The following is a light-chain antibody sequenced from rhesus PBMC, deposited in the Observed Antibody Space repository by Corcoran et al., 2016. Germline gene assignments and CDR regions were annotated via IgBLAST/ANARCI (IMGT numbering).Light chain of an antibody. J-gene: IGKJ3*01. CDR3: QQHDNSPFT. Sequence: DIQMTQSPSSLSASVGDRVTITCRASQGISNWLAWYQQKPGKAPKLLIYRASNLEKGVPSRFSGSGSGTDFTLTISRLQPEDIATYYCQQHDNSPFTFGPGTKLDIK. CDR2: RAS. CDR1: QGISNW. V-gene: IGKV1-69*01.